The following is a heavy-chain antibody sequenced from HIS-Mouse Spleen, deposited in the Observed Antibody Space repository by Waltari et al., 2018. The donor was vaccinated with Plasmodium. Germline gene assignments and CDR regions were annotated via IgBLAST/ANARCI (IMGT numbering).Heavy chain of an antibody. D-gene: IGHD6-19*01. CDR1: GYNFTSYG. J-gene: IGHJ3*02. CDR2: VSPYNCNT. CDR3: ARGSAGDAFDI. Sequence: QVQLVQSGAGVKKPGASVKVSCTATGYNFTSYGISWVRQAPGQGLEWMGWVSPYNCNTNFAQKLQGRVTMTTDTSTSTAYMELRSLRSDDTAVYYCARGSAGDAFDIWGQGTMVTVSS. V-gene: IGHV1-18*01.